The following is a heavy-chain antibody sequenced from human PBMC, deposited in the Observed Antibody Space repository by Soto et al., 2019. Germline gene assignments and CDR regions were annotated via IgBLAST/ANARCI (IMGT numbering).Heavy chain of an antibody. CDR1: GGSISSNSHY. CDR2: IYYSGST. Sequence: QLQLQESGPGLVKPSETLSLICTVSGGSISSNSHYWGWVRQPPGKGLEWIGSIYYSGSTHYNPSPKSRVTIPLDTSKNQCSLKLSSVTAADTAVYYCARHSLVGVVIMWSFNYWGQGTLVTVSS. J-gene: IGHJ4*02. V-gene: IGHV4-39*01. CDR3: ARHSLVGVVIMWSFNY. D-gene: IGHD3-3*01.